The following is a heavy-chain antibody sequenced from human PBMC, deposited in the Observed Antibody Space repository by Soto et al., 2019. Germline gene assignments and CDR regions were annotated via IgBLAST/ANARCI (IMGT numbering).Heavy chain of an antibody. D-gene: IGHD3-3*01. CDR2: ISYDGNNK. Sequence: QVQLVESGGGVDQPGRSLRLSCAASGFTFSSYAMHWVRQAPGKGLEWVAVISYDGNNKYYAASVQGRFTISRDNSKNRLYLQMNSLGAEDTAVYYIAMDPVYYDFWSVRLVSSASDSWGARPMVTDTS. V-gene: IGHV3-30-3*01. CDR1: GFTFSSYA. CDR3: AMDPVYYDFWSVRLVSSASDS. J-gene: IGHJ3*02.